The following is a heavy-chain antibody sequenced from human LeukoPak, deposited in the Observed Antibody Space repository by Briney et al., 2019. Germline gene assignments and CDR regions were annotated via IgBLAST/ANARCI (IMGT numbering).Heavy chain of an antibody. Sequence: SETLSLTCTVSGGSISTYYWTWIRQPAGKGLEWIGRILNGGSTNYNPSLKSRLTMSVDTSKNQFSLKLNSVTAADTAVYYCARGSMGGSGSYYRDYYYGMDVWGQGTTVTV. V-gene: IGHV4-4*07. CDR1: GGSISTYY. J-gene: IGHJ6*02. CDR2: ILNGGST. CDR3: ARGSMGGSGSYYRDYYYGMDV. D-gene: IGHD3-10*01.